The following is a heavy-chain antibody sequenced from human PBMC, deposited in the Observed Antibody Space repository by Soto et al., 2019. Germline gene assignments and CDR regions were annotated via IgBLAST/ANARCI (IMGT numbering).Heavy chain of an antibody. J-gene: IGHJ6*03. Sequence: PVGSLRLSCVDSGFICSDYWMILVRQAPGKGPEWVADINQDGSAKYYVDSVKGRFAISRDNAKNSLFLQMNSLRAEDTAVYFCTRTHYTYRYMVVWGKGTTVTVSS. D-gene: IGHD4-4*01. CDR2: INQDGSAK. CDR3: TRTHYTYRYMVV. CDR1: GFICSDYW. V-gene: IGHV3-7*01.